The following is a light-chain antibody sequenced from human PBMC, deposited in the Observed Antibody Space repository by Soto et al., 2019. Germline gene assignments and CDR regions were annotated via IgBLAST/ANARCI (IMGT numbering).Light chain of an antibody. CDR2: DVS. CDR1: SGDVGGYNF. CDR3: TSYTSRLNYV. V-gene: IGLV2-14*01. J-gene: IGLJ1*01. Sequence: QSALTQPASVSGSLGQSITISCTGTSGDVGGYNFVSWYQQHPGKAPKLMIYDVSNRPSGVSNRFSGSKSGNTASLTISGLQAEDEADYYCTSYTSRLNYVFGTGTKVTVL.